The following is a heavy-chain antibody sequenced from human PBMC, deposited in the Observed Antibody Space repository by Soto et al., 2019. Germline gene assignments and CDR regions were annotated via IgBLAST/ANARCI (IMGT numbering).Heavy chain of an antibody. CDR3: ARVRYSSGTKDY. D-gene: IGHD3-22*01. V-gene: IGHV4-31*03. Sequence: TCTVSGGSISSGGYYWSWIRQHPGKGLEWIGYIYYSGSTYYNPSLKSRVTISVDTSKNQFSLKLSSVTAADTAVYYCARVRYSSGTKDYWGQGTLVTVSS. CDR1: GGSISSGGYY. J-gene: IGHJ4*02. CDR2: IYYSGST.